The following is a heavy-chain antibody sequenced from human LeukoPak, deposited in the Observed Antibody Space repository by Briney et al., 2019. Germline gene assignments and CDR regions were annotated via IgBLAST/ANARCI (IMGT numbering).Heavy chain of an antibody. D-gene: IGHD1-26*01. Sequence: GPSVIFSCKASGYTFTTYYMHWVRQAPGQGLEWVGVINPSGGTTTYAQKLQGRVTMTRDTSTSTVYMELSSLRIEDTAVYYCSRDLGGNYNDYWGQGTMVTVSS. J-gene: IGHJ4*02. CDR1: GYTFTTYY. V-gene: IGHV1-46*04. CDR3: SRDLGGNYNDY. CDR2: INPSGGTT.